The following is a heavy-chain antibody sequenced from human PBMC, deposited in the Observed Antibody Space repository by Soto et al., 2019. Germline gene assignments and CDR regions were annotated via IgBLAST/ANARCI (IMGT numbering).Heavy chain of an antibody. D-gene: IGHD3-22*01. CDR2: IIPIFGTA. CDR1: GGTFSSYA. Sequence: QVQLVQSGAEVKKPGSSVKVSCKASGGTFSSYAISWLRQAPGQGLEWMGGIIPIFGTANYAQKFPGRVTITSDEATSTAYMELGSLRYEDTAVYDCARVFHGRHYYDRGSTFDICGQGTMDTVSS. J-gene: IGHJ3*02. CDR3: ARVFHGRHYYDRGSTFDI. V-gene: IGHV1-69*01.